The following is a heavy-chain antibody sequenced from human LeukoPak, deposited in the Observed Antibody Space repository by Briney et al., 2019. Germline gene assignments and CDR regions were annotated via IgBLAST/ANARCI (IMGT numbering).Heavy chain of an antibody. Sequence: GGSLRLSCAASGFSFSSHSMNWVRQAPGKGLVWVSQINNDGSTTRYADSVKGRFTISRDNAENTLYLQMNSLRAEDTAVYYCARGYSSSWYNWLDPWGQGTLVTVSS. V-gene: IGHV3-74*01. J-gene: IGHJ5*02. D-gene: IGHD6-13*01. CDR1: GFSFSSHS. CDR3: ARGYSSSWYNWLDP. CDR2: INNDGSTT.